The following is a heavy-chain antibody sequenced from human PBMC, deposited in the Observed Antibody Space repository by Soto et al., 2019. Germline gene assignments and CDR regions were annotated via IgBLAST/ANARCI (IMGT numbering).Heavy chain of an antibody. V-gene: IGHV3-74*01. CDR2: LNEDGSFT. J-gene: IGHJ6*02. Sequence: EVQLVESGGGLVQPGGSLRLSCAASGFTFSSYEMNWVRQAPGKGLEWVSRLNEDGSFTTYADSVKGRFTISRDNAKKTLYLQMNSLRAEDTAVYYCARDLSGRADVWGQGTTVTVSS. CDR3: ARDLSGRADV. D-gene: IGHD3-10*01. CDR1: GFTFSSYE.